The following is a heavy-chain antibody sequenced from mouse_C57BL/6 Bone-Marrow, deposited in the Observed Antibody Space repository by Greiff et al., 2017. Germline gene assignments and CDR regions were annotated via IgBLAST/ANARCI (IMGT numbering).Heavy chain of an antibody. CDR2: IDPETGGT. Sequence: QVQLQQSGAELVRPGASVTLSCKASGYTFTDYEMHWVKQTPVHGLEWIGAIDPETGGTAYNQKFKGKAILTADKSSSTAYMELRSLTSEDSAVYYGTRRRGGYYGSSYYAMDDWGQGTSVTVSS. J-gene: IGHJ4*01. D-gene: IGHD1-1*01. CDR1: GYTFTDYE. V-gene: IGHV1-15*01. CDR3: TRRRGGYYGSSYYAMDD.